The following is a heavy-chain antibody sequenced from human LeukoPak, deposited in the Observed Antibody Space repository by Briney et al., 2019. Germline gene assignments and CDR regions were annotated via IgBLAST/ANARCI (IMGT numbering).Heavy chain of an antibody. D-gene: IGHD3-22*01. Sequence: PSETLSLTCTVSGAFISSYYWSWIRQPPGKGLEWIGHIYYSGSTKYNPSLKSRVTISVDTSKNQFSLKLSSVTAADTAVYYCARAPYYYDTSGYYLDYWGQGTLVTVSS. J-gene: IGHJ4*02. CDR1: GAFISSYY. CDR3: ARAPYYYDTSGYYLDY. V-gene: IGHV4-59*08. CDR2: IYYSGST.